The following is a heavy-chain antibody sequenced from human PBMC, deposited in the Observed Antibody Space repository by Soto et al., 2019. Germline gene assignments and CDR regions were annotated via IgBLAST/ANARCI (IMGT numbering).Heavy chain of an antibody. CDR2: ISGSGGST. J-gene: IGHJ4*02. V-gene: IGHV3-23*01. CDR3: AKVLSVRQRSGYFDD. D-gene: IGHD3-10*01. CDR1: GFTFISDA. Sequence: EVQQLESGGGLVQPGGSLRLSCAAPGFTFISDAMRWVRKSPGKGLEWVSAISGSGGSTYYADSVKGRFTISRDNSKNSLELQMNSLRAEDTAVYYCAKVLSVRQRSGYFDDWGQGTLVTVSS.